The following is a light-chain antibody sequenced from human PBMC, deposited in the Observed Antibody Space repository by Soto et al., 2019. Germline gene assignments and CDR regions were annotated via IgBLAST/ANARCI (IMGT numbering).Light chain of an antibody. Sequence: DIQMTQSPSSLSPSLGDRVTITCQASQDICNYLNWCHQKPGKAPKLLIYDASNLETGVPSRFSGSGSGTDFTFTISSLQPEDIATYYCLQHNVFPRAFGQGTKVEIK. CDR1: QDICNY. V-gene: IGKV1-33*01. CDR3: LQHNVFPRA. J-gene: IGKJ1*01. CDR2: DAS.